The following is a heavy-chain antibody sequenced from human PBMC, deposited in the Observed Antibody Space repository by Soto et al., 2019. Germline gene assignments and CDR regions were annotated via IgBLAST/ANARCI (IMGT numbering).Heavy chain of an antibody. J-gene: IGHJ3*02. CDR1: GGTFSSYT. V-gene: IGHV1-69*02. CDR3: ARVGVILTGKDAFDI. D-gene: IGHD3-9*01. Sequence: SVKVSCKASGGTFSSYTISWVRQAPGQGLEWMGRIIPILGIANYAQKFQGRVTITADKSTSTAYMELNSLRAEDTAVYYCARVGVILTGKDAFDIWGQGTMVTVSS. CDR2: IIPILGIA.